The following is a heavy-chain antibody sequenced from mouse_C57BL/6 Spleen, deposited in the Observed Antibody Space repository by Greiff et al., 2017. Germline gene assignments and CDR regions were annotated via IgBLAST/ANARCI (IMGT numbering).Heavy chain of an antibody. J-gene: IGHJ2*01. CDR2: IYPRSGNT. V-gene: IGHV1-81*01. D-gene: IGHD1-1*01. Sequence: QVQLQQSGAELARPGASVKLSCKASGYTFTSYGISWVKQRTGQGLEWIGEIYPRSGNTYYNEKFKGKATLTSDKSSSTAYMELRSLTSEDSAVYFCAITTVVEYYCDYWGQGTTLTVSS. CDR1: GYTFTSYG. CDR3: AITTVVEYYCDY.